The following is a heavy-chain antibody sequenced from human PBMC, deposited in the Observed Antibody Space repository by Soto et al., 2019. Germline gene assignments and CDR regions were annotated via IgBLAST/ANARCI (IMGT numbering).Heavy chain of an antibody. D-gene: IGHD3-10*01. Sequence: QVQLQQWGAGLLKPSETLSLTCAVYGGSFSGYYWSWIRQPPGKGPEWIGEINHNGSTNYNQSLKSRVTISVDTSKNQFSLKLSSVTAADTAVYYCARGGGTMVRGVRWFDPWGQGTLVTVSS. V-gene: IGHV4-34*01. CDR1: GGSFSGYY. CDR3: ARGGGTMVRGVRWFDP. J-gene: IGHJ5*02. CDR2: INHNGST.